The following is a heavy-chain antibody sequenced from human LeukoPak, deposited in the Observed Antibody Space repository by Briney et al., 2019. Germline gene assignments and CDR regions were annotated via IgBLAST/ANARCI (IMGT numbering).Heavy chain of an antibody. D-gene: IGHD4-11*01. CDR3: ARDYNSNSRFGY. Sequence: GESLRLSCAASGLTVSNNYMGWVRQAPGKGLEWVSIIYGADTTYYADSVKGRFTISRDNSKNTLYLQMNSLRAEDTAVYYCARDYNSNSRFGYWGQGTLVTVSS. J-gene: IGHJ4*02. CDR1: GLTVSNNY. V-gene: IGHV3-66*01. CDR2: IYGADTT.